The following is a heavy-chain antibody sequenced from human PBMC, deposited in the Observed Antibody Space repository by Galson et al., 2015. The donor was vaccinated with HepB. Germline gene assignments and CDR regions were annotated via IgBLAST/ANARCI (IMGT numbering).Heavy chain of an antibody. V-gene: IGHV3-9*01. CDR3: AKAYSSGWSMLGY. D-gene: IGHD6-19*01. CDR1: GFTFDDYA. J-gene: IGHJ4*02. Sequence: SLRLSCAASGFTFDDYAMHWVRQAPGKGLEWVSGISWNSGSIGYADSVKGRFTISRDNAKNSLYLQMNSLRAEDTALYYCAKAYSSGWSMLGYWGQGTLVTVSS. CDR2: ISWNSGSI.